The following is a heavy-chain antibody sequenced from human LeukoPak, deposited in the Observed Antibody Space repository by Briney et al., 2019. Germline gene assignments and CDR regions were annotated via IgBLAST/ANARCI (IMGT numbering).Heavy chain of an antibody. V-gene: IGHV1-69*13. CDR1: GGTFSSYA. CDR2: IIPIFGTA. D-gene: IGHD3-10*01. Sequence: SVKVSCKASGGTFSSYAISWVRQAPGQGLEWMGGIIPIFGTANYAQKFQGRVTITADESTSTAYMELSSLRSEDTAMYYCARVLRYGSGSWGYWFDPWGQGTLVTVSS. CDR3: ARVLRYGSGSWGYWFDP. J-gene: IGHJ5*02.